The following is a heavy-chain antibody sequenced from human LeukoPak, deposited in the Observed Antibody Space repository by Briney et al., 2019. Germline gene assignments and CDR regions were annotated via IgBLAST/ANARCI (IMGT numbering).Heavy chain of an antibody. Sequence: ASVKVSCKASGYTXTSYGISWVRQAPGQGLEWMGWISAYNGNTNYAQKLQGRVTMTTDTSTSTAYMELRSLRSDDTAVYYCARDAVGSYGDSFFDYWGQGTLVTVSS. J-gene: IGHJ4*02. CDR1: GYTXTSYG. CDR3: ARDAVGSYGDSFFDY. CDR2: ISAYNGNT. V-gene: IGHV1-18*01. D-gene: IGHD4-17*01.